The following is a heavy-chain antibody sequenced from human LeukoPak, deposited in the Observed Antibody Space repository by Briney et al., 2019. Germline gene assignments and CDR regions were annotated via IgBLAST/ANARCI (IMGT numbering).Heavy chain of an antibody. J-gene: IGHJ4*02. V-gene: IGHV4-4*07. CDR1: GGSLGSYY. CDR2: IYTSGST. D-gene: IGHD3-22*01. Sequence: SETLSLTCTVSGGSLGSYYWNWIRQPAGKGLEWIGRIYTSGSTNYNPSLKSRVTMSVDTSKNQFSLKLSSVTAADTAVYYCARDQYYYDSSGYYLLDYWGQGTLVTVSS. CDR3: ARDQYYYDSSGYYLLDY.